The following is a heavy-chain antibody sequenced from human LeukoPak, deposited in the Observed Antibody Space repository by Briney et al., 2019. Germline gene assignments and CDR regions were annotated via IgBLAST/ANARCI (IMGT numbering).Heavy chain of an antibody. Sequence: SEALSLTSAVYGGSISSGGYSRSWIRQPPGKGLEWIGYIYHSGSTYYNPSLKSRVTISVDRSKNQFSLKLSSVTAADTAVYYCARGTYYYDSSGYKGGDAFDIWGQGTMVTVSS. V-gene: IGHV4-30-2*01. J-gene: IGHJ3*02. D-gene: IGHD3-22*01. CDR2: IYHSGST. CDR3: ARGTYYYDSSGYKGGDAFDI. CDR1: GGSISSGGYS.